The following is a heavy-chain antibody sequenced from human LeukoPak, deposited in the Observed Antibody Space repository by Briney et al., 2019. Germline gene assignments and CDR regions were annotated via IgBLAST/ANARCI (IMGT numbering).Heavy chain of an antibody. Sequence: ASVKVSCKASGYTFTSYGISWVRQAPGQGLEWMGWISAYNGNTNYAQKLQGRVTMTTDTSTSTAYMELRSLRSDDTAVYYCARAEYSSGWYSRKIYYYYYMDVWGKGTTVTVSS. CDR2: ISAYNGNT. D-gene: IGHD6-19*01. J-gene: IGHJ6*03. CDR3: ARAEYSSGWYSRKIYYYYYMDV. CDR1: GYTFTSYG. V-gene: IGHV1-18*01.